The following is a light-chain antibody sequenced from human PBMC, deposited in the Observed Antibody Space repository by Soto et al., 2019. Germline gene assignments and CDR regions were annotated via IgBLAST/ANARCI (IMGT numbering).Light chain of an antibody. CDR2: GAV. Sequence: DIVLTKSPATLSLSPGERATFSCRASQSVSSNYLAWYQQKPGQAPRLLIYGAVRRVAGSPERWSGGGFGVGFSVAINRMGPGDLSAYCSEQYGSRPRALGQGTKVDIK. J-gene: IGKJ1*01. V-gene: IGKV3-20*01. CDR3: EQYGSRPRA. CDR1: QSVSSNY.